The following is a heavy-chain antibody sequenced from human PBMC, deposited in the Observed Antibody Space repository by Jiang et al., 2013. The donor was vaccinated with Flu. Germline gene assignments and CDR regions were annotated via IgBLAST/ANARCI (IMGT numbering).Heavy chain of an antibody. V-gene: IGHV2-26*01. CDR1: GFSLSNARMG. D-gene: IGHD3-22*01. CDR2: IFSNDEK. CDR3: ARIRGYYDSSGRSMGWFDP. Sequence: KPTQTLTLTCTVSGFSLSNARMGVSWIRQPPGKALEWLAHIFSNDEKSYSTSLKSRLTISKDTSKSQVVLTMTNMDPVDTATYYCARIRGYYDSSGRSMGWFDPWGQGTLVTVSS. J-gene: IGHJ5*02.